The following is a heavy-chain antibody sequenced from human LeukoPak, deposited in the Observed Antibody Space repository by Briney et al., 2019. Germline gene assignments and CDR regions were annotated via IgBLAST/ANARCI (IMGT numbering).Heavy chain of an antibody. CDR1: GGSISSGGYY. J-gene: IGHJ5*02. V-gene: IGHV4-61*08. Sequence: SETLSLTCTVSGGSISSGGYYWSWIRQPPGKGLEWIGYIYYSGSTNYNPSLKSRVTISVDTSKNQFSLKLSSVTAADTAVYYCAGMVLRFLEWLPFDPWGQGTLVTVSS. CDR2: IYYSGST. CDR3: AGMVLRFLEWLPFDP. D-gene: IGHD3-3*01.